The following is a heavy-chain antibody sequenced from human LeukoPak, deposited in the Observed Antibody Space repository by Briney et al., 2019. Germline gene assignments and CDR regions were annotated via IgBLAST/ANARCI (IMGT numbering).Heavy chain of an antibody. Sequence: PGGSLRLSCAVSGITLSNYGMTWVRQAPGKGLEWVAGISDTGGRTNYVDSVKGRFTISRDNPKNTLYLQMNSLRAEDTAVYFCAKRGVVTRVILVGFHKEAYYFDSWGQGALVTVSS. J-gene: IGHJ4*02. CDR3: AKRGVVTRVILVGFHKEAYYFDS. CDR1: GITLSNYG. V-gene: IGHV3-23*01. CDR2: ISDTGGRT. D-gene: IGHD3-22*01.